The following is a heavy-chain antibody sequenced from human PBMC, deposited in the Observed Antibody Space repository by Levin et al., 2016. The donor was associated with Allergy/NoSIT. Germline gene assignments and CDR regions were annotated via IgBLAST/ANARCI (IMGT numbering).Heavy chain of an antibody. CDR3: ARASGWEGMNKFDY. Sequence: SETLSLTCTVSGGSVSSGTYYWSWIRQSPGKELEWIGHISFSGNTNYNPSLKSRVTISVDTSNNQFSLRLNSLTAADTAIYYCARASGWEGMNKFDYWGQGTLVTVSS. CDR2: ISFSGNT. J-gene: IGHJ4*02. CDR1: GGSVSSGTYY. D-gene: IGHD1-26*01. V-gene: IGHV4-61*01.